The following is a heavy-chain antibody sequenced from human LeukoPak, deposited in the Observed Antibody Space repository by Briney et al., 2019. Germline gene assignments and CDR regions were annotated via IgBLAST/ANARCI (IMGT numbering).Heavy chain of an antibody. J-gene: IGHJ4*02. V-gene: IGHV4-34*01. CDR3: ARTRLGDYIWGSYRNYPSAYYLDY. D-gene: IGHD3-16*02. CDR2: INHSGST. Sequence: SETLSLTCAVYGGSFSGYYWSRIRQPPGKGLEWIGEINHSGSTNYNPSLKSRVTISVDTSKNQFSLKLSSVTAADTAVYYCARTRLGDYIWGSYRNYPSAYYLDYWGQGTLVTVSS. CDR1: GGSFSGYY.